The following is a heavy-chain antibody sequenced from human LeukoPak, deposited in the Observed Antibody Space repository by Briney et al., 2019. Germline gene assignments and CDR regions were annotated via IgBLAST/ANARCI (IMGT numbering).Heavy chain of an antibody. Sequence: ASVKVSCKASGYTFTNYYIHWVRQAPGQGLECMGIINPSGGSTSYAQKFQGRVTMTRDMSTSTVYMELSSLRSEDTAVYYCASFGRGYWGQGTLVTVSS. CDR2: INPSGGST. CDR3: ASFGRGY. J-gene: IGHJ4*02. D-gene: IGHD3-10*01. V-gene: IGHV1-46*01. CDR1: GYTFTNYY.